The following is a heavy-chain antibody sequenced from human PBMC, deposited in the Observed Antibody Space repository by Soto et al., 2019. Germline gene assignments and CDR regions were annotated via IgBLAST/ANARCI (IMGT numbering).Heavy chain of an antibody. V-gene: IGHV4-61*08. CDR1: GGSVSSGGYY. J-gene: IGHJ4*02. CDR2: IYYSGST. Sequence: QVQLQESGPGLVKPSETLSLTCRVSGGSVSSGGYYWSWIRQPPGKGLECIGCIYYSGSTDYNPSLKSRVTMSLDKSKNQFSLKLNSVTAADTAVYFCARAGSDRYFDYWGQGTLVTVSS. CDR3: ARAGSDRYFDY. D-gene: IGHD3-10*01.